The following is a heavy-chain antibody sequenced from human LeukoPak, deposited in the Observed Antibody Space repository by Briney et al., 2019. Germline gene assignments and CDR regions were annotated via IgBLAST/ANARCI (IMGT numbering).Heavy chain of an antibody. CDR3: ARVEVVVRGSDWFDP. CDR2: IIPIFGTA. Sequence: AASVKVSCKASGGTFSSYAISWVRQAPGQGLEWMGGIIPIFGTANYAQKFQGRVTITADKSTSTAYMELSSLRSEDTAVYYCARVEVVVRGSDWFDPWGQGTLVTVSS. V-gene: IGHV1-69*06. CDR1: GGTFSSYA. D-gene: IGHD3-10*01. J-gene: IGHJ5*02.